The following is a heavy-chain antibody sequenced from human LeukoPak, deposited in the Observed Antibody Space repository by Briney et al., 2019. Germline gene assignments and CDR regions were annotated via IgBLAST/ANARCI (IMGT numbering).Heavy chain of an antibody. V-gene: IGHV3-23*01. D-gene: IGHD3-16*01. CDR3: ARGRARGLS. J-gene: IGHJ5*02. CDR2: FSGSGGST. Sequence: PGGSLRLSCAASGFTFSSYTMSWVRQAPGKGLEWVSAFSGSGGSTYYADSVKGRFTISRDNSKNTLYLQMNSLRAEDTAVYYCARGRARGLSWGQGTLVTVSS. CDR1: GFTFSSYT.